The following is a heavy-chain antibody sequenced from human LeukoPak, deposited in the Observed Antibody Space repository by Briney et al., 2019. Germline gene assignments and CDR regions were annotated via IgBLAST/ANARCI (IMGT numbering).Heavy chain of an antibody. CDR2: IKQDGSEK. CDR1: GFTFSNYW. V-gene: IGHV3-7*01. J-gene: IGHJ4*02. Sequence: GGSLRLSCAASGFTFSNYWMSWVRQAPGKGLEWVANIKQDGSEKFYVDSVKGRFTISRDNAKNSLYLQVNSLRAEDTAVYYCAGIYASGIYYHFDYWGQGTLVTVSS. D-gene: IGHD3-10*01. CDR3: AGIYASGIYYHFDY.